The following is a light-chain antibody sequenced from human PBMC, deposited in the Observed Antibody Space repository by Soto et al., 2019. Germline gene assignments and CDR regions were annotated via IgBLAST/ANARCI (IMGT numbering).Light chain of an antibody. CDR1: QNIVNW. J-gene: IGKJ5*01. CDR3: QQYNTYSVT. CDR2: GAS. V-gene: IGKV1-5*01. Sequence: DIQMTQSPSTLSPSVGDRVTITCRASQNIVNWLAWYQQKPGKAPKILIYGASTLERGVPSRFSGSGSVTEFTLTITNLQPDDFATYYCQQYNTYSVTFGQGTRLEIK.